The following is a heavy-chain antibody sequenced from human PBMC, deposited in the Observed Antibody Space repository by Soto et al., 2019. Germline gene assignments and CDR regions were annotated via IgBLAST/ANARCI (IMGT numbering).Heavy chain of an antibody. D-gene: IGHD6-6*01. V-gene: IGHV4-39*01. CDR1: GGSISSSTYY. CDR2: MYYTGNK. Sequence: PSETLSLTCTVSGGSISSSTYYWDGIRQPPGKGLEWIGAMYYTGNKNYNPSLESRVTMSVDTSKNQFSLKLSSVTPTDTAVYYCARRSSSSLGSLFDPWGRGILVTAPQ. J-gene: IGHJ5*02. CDR3: ARRSSSSLGSLFDP.